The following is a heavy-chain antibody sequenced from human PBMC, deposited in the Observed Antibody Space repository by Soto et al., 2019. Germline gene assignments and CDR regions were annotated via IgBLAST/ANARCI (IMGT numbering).Heavy chain of an antibody. CDR3: ARDLSGPLDY. J-gene: IGHJ4*02. V-gene: IGHV3-33*01. CDR1: GFTFSNYG. CDR2: IWYDGSNK. Sequence: QVQLVESGGGVVQPGRSLRLSCTASGFTFSNYGMHWVRQAPGKGLECVAVIWYDGSNKYYVDSVKGRFTIYRDTSKNTLYLQMNSLRVEDTAVYYCARDLSGPLDYWGQGTLVTVSS.